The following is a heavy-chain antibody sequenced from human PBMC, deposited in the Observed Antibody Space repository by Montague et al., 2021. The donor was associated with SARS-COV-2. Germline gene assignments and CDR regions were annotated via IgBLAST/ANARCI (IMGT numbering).Heavy chain of an antibody. CDR2: SYYSGTT. J-gene: IGHJ3*02. V-gene: IGHV4-39*01. Sequence: SETLSLTCTVSGDSFNSPKYYCAWIRQPPGKGLEWIGSSYYSGTTYDXSSLRSQVTISVDTSKTQFSLKMNSVTAADTAVYYCARGSYGSGSYHAFDIWSQGTVVAVSS. D-gene: IGHD3-10*01. CDR1: GDSFNSPKYY. CDR3: ARGSYGSGSYHAFDI.